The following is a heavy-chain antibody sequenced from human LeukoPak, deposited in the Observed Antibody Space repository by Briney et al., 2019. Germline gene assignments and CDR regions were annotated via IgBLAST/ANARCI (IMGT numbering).Heavy chain of an antibody. CDR2: INPNSGGT. J-gene: IGHJ4*02. CDR1: GYTFTGYY. Sequence: GASVKVSCKASGYTFTGYYMHWVRQAPGQGLEWMGWINPNSGGTNYAQKLQGRVTMTRDTSISTAYMELSRLRSDDTAVYYCARGLDYYGSGSYYTLAGYWGQGTLVTVSS. D-gene: IGHD3-10*01. CDR3: ARGLDYYGSGSYYTLAGY. V-gene: IGHV1-2*02.